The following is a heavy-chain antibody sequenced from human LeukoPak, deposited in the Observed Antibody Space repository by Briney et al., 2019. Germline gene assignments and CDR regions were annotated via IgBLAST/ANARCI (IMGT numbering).Heavy chain of an antibody. V-gene: IGHV3-7*04. Sequence: GGSLRLSCSASGFTFSSYCMNWVRQAPEKGLEWVANIEQHGNEKYYMDSVKGRFTISRDSAKNSLYLEMNSLRAEDTAVYYCAGGDYYGSGSARRHWFDPWGQGTLVTVSS. CDR3: AGGDYYGSGSARRHWFDP. J-gene: IGHJ5*02. CDR2: IEQHGNEK. D-gene: IGHD3-10*01. CDR1: GFTFSSYC.